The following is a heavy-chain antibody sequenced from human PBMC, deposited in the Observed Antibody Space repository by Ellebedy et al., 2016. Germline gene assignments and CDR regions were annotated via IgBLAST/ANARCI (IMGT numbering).Heavy chain of an antibody. CDR1: GGSISSNY. J-gene: IGHJ4*02. CDR3: ARSSYDNNGSDT. V-gene: IGHV4-4*07. CDR2: IYTGGST. Sequence: SETLSLTXTVSGGSISSNYWCWIRQPAGKGLEWIGRIYTGGSTNYNPSLKSRVTMSLDTSKNQFSLKLSSVTAADTAVYYCARSSYDNNGSDTWGQGNLVTVSS. D-gene: IGHD3-22*01.